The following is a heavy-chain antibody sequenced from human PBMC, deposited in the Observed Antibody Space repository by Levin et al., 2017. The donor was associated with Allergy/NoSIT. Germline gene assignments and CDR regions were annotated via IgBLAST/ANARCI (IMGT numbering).Heavy chain of an antibody. Sequence: ASVKVSCKASGGTFSSYAISWVRQAPGQGLEWMGGIIPIFGTANYAQKFQGRVTITADKSTSTAYMELSSLRSEDTAVYYCAGGGQYSYGYFSCDYWGQGTLVTVSS. CDR1: GGTFSSYA. CDR2: IIPIFGTA. V-gene: IGHV1-69*06. D-gene: IGHD5-18*01. CDR3: AGGGQYSYGYFSCDY. J-gene: IGHJ4*02.